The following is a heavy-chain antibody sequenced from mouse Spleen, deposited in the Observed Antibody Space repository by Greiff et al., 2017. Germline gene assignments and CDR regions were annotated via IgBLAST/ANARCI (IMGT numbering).Heavy chain of an antibody. J-gene: IGHJ3*01. CDR2: ISYDGSN. CDR1: GYSITSGYY. D-gene: IGHD3-2*01. V-gene: IGHV3-6*01. CDR3: AREGQLGLGAY. Sequence: VQLKESGPGLVKPSQSLSLTCSVTGYSITSGYYWNWIRQFPGNKLEWMGYISYDGSNNYNPSLKNRISITRDTSKNQFFLKLNSVTTEDTATYYCAREGQLGLGAYWGQGTLVTVSA.